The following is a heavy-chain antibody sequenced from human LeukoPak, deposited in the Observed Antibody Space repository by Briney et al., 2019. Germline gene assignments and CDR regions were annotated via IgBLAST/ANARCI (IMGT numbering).Heavy chain of an antibody. J-gene: IGHJ4*02. V-gene: IGHV4-61*02. Sequence: SQTLSLTCTVSGCSISSGSHYCSWIRQPAGKGLEWIGRIYTSGSTNYNPSLKSRVTISVDTSKNQFSLKLSSVTAADTAVYYCARDGAVPYYFDYWGQGTLVTVSS. CDR2: IYTSGST. CDR3: ARDGAVPYYFDY. D-gene: IGHD4/OR15-4a*01. CDR1: GCSISSGSHY.